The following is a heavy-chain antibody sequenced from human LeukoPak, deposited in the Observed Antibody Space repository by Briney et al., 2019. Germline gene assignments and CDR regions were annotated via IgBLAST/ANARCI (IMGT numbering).Heavy chain of an antibody. Sequence: GASVKVSCKASGYTFTGYYMHWVRQAPGQGLEWMGWINPNSGGTSSAQKFQGRVTMTRDTSITTVYMEVSWLTSDDTAIYYCARADRLDGGSYLIGPWGQGTLVTVSS. CDR3: ARADRLDGGSYLIGP. V-gene: IGHV1-2*02. J-gene: IGHJ5*02. D-gene: IGHD2-21*01. CDR2: INPNSGGT. CDR1: GYTFTGYY.